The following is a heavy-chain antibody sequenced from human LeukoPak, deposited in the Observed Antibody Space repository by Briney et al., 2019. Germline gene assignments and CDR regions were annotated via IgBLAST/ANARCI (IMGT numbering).Heavy chain of an antibody. V-gene: IGHV5-51*01. CDR2: IYPGDSDT. D-gene: IGHD1-1*01. Sequence: GESLKISCKGSGYSFTTHWIGWVRQMPGKGLEWMGIIYPGDSDTRYSPSFQGQVTISADNSISTAYLQWSSLKASDTAMYYCARRGSTWNFDYWGQGTLVTVSS. CDR3: ARRGSTWNFDY. J-gene: IGHJ4*02. CDR1: GYSFTTHW.